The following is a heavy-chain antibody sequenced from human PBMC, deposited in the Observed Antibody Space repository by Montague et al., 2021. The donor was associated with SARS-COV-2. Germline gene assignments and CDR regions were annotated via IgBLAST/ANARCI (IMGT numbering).Heavy chain of an antibody. CDR2: INHRGST. CDR1: DGSLIDYS. J-gene: IGHJ4*02. D-gene: IGHD3-22*01. CDR3: ARGRQHINMVVVVVTGGEYYFDF. Sequence: SETLSLTCAVYDGSLIDYSWTWIRQPPGKGLEWIGEINHRGSTNYNPSLKSRVTISVETSKNQFSLKMTSVTAADTAVYYCARGRQHINMVVVVVTGGEYYFDFWGQGTLVAVSS. V-gene: IGHV4-34*01.